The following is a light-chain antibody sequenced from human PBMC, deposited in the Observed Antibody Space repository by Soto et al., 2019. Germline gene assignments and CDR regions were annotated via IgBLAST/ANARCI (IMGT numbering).Light chain of an antibody. Sequence: EIVLTQSPGTLSLSPGERATLSCRASQSVSSYLAWYQHKPGQAPRLLIYDASDRATGLPARFSGSGSGTDFTLTISSLEPEDFAVYYCQQRSNWPWTFGQGSKVDIK. J-gene: IGKJ1*01. CDR3: QQRSNWPWT. CDR2: DAS. V-gene: IGKV3-11*01. CDR1: QSVSSY.